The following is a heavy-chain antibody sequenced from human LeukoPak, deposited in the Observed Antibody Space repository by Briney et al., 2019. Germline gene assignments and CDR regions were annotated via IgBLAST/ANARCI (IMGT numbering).Heavy chain of an antibody. CDR2: ISSSGSTI. CDR1: GFTFSSYE. Sequence: GGSLRLSCAASGFTFSSYEMNWVRQAPGKGLEWVSYISSSGSTIYYADSVRGRFTISRDNGKNSLYLQMNSLRAEDTAVYYCARAAYASGPDYWGQGTLVTVSS. J-gene: IGHJ4*02. V-gene: IGHV3-48*03. CDR3: ARAAYASGPDY. D-gene: IGHD3-10*01.